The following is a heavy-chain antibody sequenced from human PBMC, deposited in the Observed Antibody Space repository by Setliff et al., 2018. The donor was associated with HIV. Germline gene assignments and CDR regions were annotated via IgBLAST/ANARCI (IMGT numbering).Heavy chain of an antibody. CDR1: GYSFTSNW. J-gene: IGHJ6*02. Sequence: GESLKISCKGSGYSFTSNWIGWVRQMPGKGLEWMGIIHPVDSDTRYSPSFQGQVTISADKSISTAYLQWSTLKASDTAIYYCARHLSRYGGYGGEFYGMDVWGQGTTVTVSS. CDR3: ARHLSRYGGYGGEFYGMDV. D-gene: IGHD5-12*01. V-gene: IGHV5-51*01. CDR2: IHPVDSDT.